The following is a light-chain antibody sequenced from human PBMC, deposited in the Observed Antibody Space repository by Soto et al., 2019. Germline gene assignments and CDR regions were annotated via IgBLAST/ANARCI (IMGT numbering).Light chain of an antibody. Sequence: DIQMTQSPSSLSASVGDRVTITCRASQSITNYLNWYQQKPGKAPKLLIYAASSWQSGVPSRFSGSESGTDFTLSISSLQPEDFATYYCQQSYSTPWTFGQGTKVEIK. J-gene: IGKJ1*01. CDR2: AAS. CDR1: QSITNY. V-gene: IGKV1-39*01. CDR3: QQSYSTPWT.